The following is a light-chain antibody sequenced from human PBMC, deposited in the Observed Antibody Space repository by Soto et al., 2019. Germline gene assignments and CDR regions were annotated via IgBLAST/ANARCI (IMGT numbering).Light chain of an antibody. CDR1: QNFGSTY. CDR3: QQYGRSPTT. V-gene: IGKV3-20*01. CDR2: GAS. Sequence: EIVLTQSPGTLSLSPGERATLCFRASQNFGSTYLAWYQQKRGQAPRFLIYGASSRATGIPDRFSGSGSGTDFTLTISRLEPEDFAVYYCQQYGRSPTTFGQGTKVDVK. J-gene: IGKJ1*01.